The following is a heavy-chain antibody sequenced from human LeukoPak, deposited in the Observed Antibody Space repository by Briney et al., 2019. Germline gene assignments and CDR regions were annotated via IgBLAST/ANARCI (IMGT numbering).Heavy chain of an antibody. J-gene: IGHJ4*02. Sequence: PGGCLRLSCAASGFTFSNYWMSWVRQAPGKGLQWVANIKQDGSEKYYVDSVKGRFTISRDNAKKSLYLQMNSLRAEDTAVYYCARDDDWNYEDYWGQGTLVAVSS. CDR1: GFTFSNYW. V-gene: IGHV3-7*01. CDR3: ARDDDWNYEDY. CDR2: IKQDGSEK. D-gene: IGHD1-7*01.